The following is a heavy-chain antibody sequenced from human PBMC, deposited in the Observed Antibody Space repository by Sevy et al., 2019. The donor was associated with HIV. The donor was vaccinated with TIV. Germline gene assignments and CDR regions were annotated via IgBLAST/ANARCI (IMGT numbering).Heavy chain of an antibody. Sequence: GGSLRLSCAASGFTFSDHYVDWVRQAPGKGLEWVGRIRNRPNSYTTEYAAPVKGRFTISIDDSRNSVYLQMNSLKTQDSAVYYCVRGPNCGVGGCQQISPYCLDVWGKGATVTVSS. CDR1: GFTFSDHY. CDR3: VRGPNCGVGGCQQISPYCLDV. CDR2: IRNRPNSYTT. J-gene: IGHJ6*03. D-gene: IGHD2-15*01. V-gene: IGHV3-72*01.